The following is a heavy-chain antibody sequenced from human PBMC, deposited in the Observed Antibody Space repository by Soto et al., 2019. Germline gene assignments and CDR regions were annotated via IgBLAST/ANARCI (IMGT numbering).Heavy chain of an antibody. Sequence: GASVKVSCKASGYTFTSYGISWVRQAPGQGFEWMGWISAYNGNTNYAQKLQGRVTMTTDTSTSTAYMELRSLRSDDTAVYYCAKDTIFGVVIGENWFDPWGQGTLVTVSS. CDR1: GYTFTSYG. CDR2: ISAYNGNT. V-gene: IGHV1-18*01. CDR3: AKDTIFGVVIGENWFDP. D-gene: IGHD3-3*01. J-gene: IGHJ5*02.